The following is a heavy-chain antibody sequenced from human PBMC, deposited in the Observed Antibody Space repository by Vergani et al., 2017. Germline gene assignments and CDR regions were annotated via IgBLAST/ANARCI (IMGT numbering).Heavy chain of an antibody. D-gene: IGHD6-19*01. Sequence: QVQLQQWGAGLLKPSETLSLTCAVYGGSFSGYYWSWIRQPPGKGLEWIGELNHSGSTNYNPSLKSRVTISVDTSKNQFSLKLSSVTAADTAVYYCYYSSGWYHDYWGQGTLVTVSS. J-gene: IGHJ4*02. CDR1: GGSFSGYY. CDR3: YYSSGWYHDY. CDR2: LNHSGST. V-gene: IGHV4-34*01.